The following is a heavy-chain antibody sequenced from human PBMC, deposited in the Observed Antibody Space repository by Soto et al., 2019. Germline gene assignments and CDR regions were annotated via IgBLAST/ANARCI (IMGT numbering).Heavy chain of an antibody. V-gene: IGHV3-30-3*01. J-gene: IGHJ3*02. CDR1: GFAFSSHN. Sequence: QEQLVESGGGVVQPGRSLSLSCTASGFAFSSHNMHWVRQAPDKGLEWLAVISYNGGFKYHTKSVEGRFTISRDNSKNTLFVQMNSLRNEDTAVYYCAREGSRGLGWNSGAFDMWGPGTMVTVSP. D-gene: IGHD7-27*01. CDR2: ISYNGGFK. CDR3: AREGSRGLGWNSGAFDM.